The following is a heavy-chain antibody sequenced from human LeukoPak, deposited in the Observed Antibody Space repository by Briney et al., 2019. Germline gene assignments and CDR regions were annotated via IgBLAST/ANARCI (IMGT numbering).Heavy chain of an antibody. J-gene: IGHJ3*02. Sequence: GGSLRLSCAASGFTFSDHYMDWVRQAPGKGLEWVGRIRNKANSYTTEYAASVKGRFTISRDDSKNSLYLQMNSLKTEDTAVYYCARSRSSYAFDISGQGTMVTVSS. V-gene: IGHV3-72*01. CDR1: GFTFSDHY. CDR2: IRNKANSYTT. CDR3: ARSRSSYAFDI. D-gene: IGHD1-26*01.